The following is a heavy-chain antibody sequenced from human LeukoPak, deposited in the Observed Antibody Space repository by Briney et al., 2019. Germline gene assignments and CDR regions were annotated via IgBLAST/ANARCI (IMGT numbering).Heavy chain of an antibody. CDR3: ARSRGSIAVAGTK. D-gene: IGHD6-19*01. CDR1: GFTFSNSW. Sequence: GGSLRLSCAASGFTFSNSWMNWVRQAPGKGLEWVANIKHDGSEKYYVDSVKGRFTISRDNAKNSLYLQMNSLRAEDTAVYYCARSRGSIAVAGTKWGQGTLVTVSS. CDR2: IKHDGSEK. J-gene: IGHJ4*02. V-gene: IGHV3-7*03.